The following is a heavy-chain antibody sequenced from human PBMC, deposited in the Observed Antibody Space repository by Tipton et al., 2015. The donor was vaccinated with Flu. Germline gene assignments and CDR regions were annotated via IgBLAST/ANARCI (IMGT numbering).Heavy chain of an antibody. J-gene: IGHJ3*02. CDR3: ARGADYDILTGYRDQDAFDI. CDR1: GGSFSGYY. V-gene: IGHV4-34*01. Sequence: TLSLTCAVYGGSFSGYYWSWIRQPPGKVLEWIGEINHSGSTNYNPSLKSRVTISVDTSKNQFSLKLSSVTAADTAVYYCARGADYDILTGYRDQDAFDIWGQGTMVTVSS. CDR2: INHSGST. D-gene: IGHD3-9*01.